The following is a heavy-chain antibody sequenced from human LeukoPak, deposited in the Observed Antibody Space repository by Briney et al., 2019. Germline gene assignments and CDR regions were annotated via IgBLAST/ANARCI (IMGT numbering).Heavy chain of an antibody. Sequence: ASVKVSFKASGYTFTIYGISWVRQAPGQGLEWLGWISAYNGNTNYAQKFQGRVTMTTDTSTTTAYMELRSLRSDDTAVYYCAREQGGYSGAADYWGQGTLVTVSS. V-gene: IGHV1-18*01. CDR1: GYTFTIYG. CDR2: ISAYNGNT. CDR3: AREQGGYSGAADY. D-gene: IGHD5-12*01. J-gene: IGHJ4*02.